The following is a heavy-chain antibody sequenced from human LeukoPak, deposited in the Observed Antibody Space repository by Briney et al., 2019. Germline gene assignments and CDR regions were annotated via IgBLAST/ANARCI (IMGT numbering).Heavy chain of an antibody. V-gene: IGHV4-34*01. D-gene: IGHD3-22*01. CDR3: ARVPDRSGYRFDL. J-gene: IGHJ2*01. CDR2: INHSGST. CDR1: SGSFSGYY. Sequence: PSETLSLTCAVYSGSFSGYYWSWIRQPPGKGLEWIGEINHSGSTNYNPSLKSRVTISVDTSKNQFSLKLSSVTASDTAVYYCARVPDRSGYRFDLWGRGTLVTVSS.